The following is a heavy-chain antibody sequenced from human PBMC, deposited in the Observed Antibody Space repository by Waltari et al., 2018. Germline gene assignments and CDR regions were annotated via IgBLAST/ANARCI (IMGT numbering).Heavy chain of an antibody. CDR3: ARDKQGRGTFEY. V-gene: IGHV1-18*01. J-gene: IGHJ4*02. Sequence: QAQLVQSGAEVKKPGASVKVSCKASGYTFSTYGISWVRQAPGQGLEWMGGFSVYSGNTNDAQNIQGRVTRTTDTSTTTAYMELRSLRSDGTAVYYCARDKQGRGTFEYWGQGTLVTVSS. D-gene: IGHD1-1*01. CDR2: FSVYSGNT. CDR1: GYTFSTYG.